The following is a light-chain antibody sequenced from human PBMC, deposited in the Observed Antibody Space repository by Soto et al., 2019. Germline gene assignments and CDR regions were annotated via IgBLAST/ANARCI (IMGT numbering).Light chain of an antibody. CDR1: SSNIGAGYD. J-gene: IGLJ2*01. CDR3: QSYDSSLGGGV. V-gene: IGLV1-40*01. CDR2: GNS. Sequence: QSVLTQPPSVSGAPGQRVTISCTGSSSNIGAGYDVHWYQQLPGTAPKLLIYGNSNRPSGVPDRFSGSKSGTSASLAITGLQAEDEADYYCQSYDSSLGGGVFSGGTKLTVL.